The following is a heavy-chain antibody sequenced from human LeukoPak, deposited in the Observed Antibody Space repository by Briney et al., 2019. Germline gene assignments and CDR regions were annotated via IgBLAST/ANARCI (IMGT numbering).Heavy chain of an antibody. CDR1: GFTFSDAW. CDR3: ARSPLGPNFY. J-gene: IGHJ4*02. Sequence: GGSLKLSCAASGFTFSDAWMSWVRQVPGKGLEWVANIKQDGSEKYYVDSVKGRFTISRDNAKNSLFLQMNSLRAEDTAVYYCARSPLGPNFYRGQGTVVTVSS. V-gene: IGHV3-7*04. D-gene: IGHD3-3*01. CDR2: IKQDGSEK.